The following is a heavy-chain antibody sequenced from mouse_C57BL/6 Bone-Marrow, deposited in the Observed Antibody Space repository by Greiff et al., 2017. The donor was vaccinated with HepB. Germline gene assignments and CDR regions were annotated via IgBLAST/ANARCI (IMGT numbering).Heavy chain of an antibody. CDR1: GFTFSDYG. D-gene: IGHD1-1*01. Sequence: EVHLVESGGGLVQPGGSLKLSCAASGFTFSDYGMAWVRQAPRKGPEWVAFISNLAYSIYYADTVTGRFTISRENAKNTLYLEMSSRRSEDTAMYYCARMTTVGYFDVWGTGTTVTVSS. CDR2: ISNLAYSI. V-gene: IGHV5-15*01. J-gene: IGHJ1*03. CDR3: ARMTTVGYFDV.